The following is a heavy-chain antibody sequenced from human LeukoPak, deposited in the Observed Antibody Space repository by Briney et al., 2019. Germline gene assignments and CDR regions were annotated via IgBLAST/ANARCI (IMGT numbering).Heavy chain of an antibody. D-gene: IGHD1-26*01. CDR2: IWIDGSYK. Sequence: GGSLRLSCAASGFTFSSCGMHWVRQAPGKGLEWVAVIWIDGSYKYYADSVKGRFTISRDNSKNTLYLEMNSLRAEDTAVYYCAKPTRGSGSFLIEHWGQGTLVTVSS. V-gene: IGHV3-33*06. J-gene: IGHJ1*01. CDR3: AKPTRGSGSFLIEH. CDR1: GFTFSSCG.